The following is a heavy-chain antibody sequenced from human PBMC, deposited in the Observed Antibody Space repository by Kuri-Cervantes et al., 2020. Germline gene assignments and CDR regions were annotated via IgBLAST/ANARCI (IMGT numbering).Heavy chain of an antibody. Sequence: GGSLRLSCAASGFTVSSNYMSWVRQAPGKGLEWVSVIYSGGSTYYADSVKGRFTISRDNSKNTLYLQMNSLRAEGTAVYYCARGSGYRFVDYWGQGTLVTVSS. J-gene: IGHJ4*02. CDR3: ARGSGYRFVDY. V-gene: IGHV3-53*01. CDR2: IYSGGST. D-gene: IGHD5-18*01. CDR1: GFTVSSNY.